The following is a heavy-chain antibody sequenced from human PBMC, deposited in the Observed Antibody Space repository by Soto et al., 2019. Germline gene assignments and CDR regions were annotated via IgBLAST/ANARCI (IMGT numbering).Heavy chain of an antibody. Sequence: PSETLSITYTVFVGSISSGGYSWSWIRQPPGKGLEWVGYIYHSGSTYDNPSRKSRVTISVDRSKNQFSLKLSSVTPADTAVYYCARSYYGSGSYSWSAPWGQGPLVT. D-gene: IGHD3-10*01. CDR3: ARSYYGSGSYSWSAP. J-gene: IGHJ5*02. CDR2: IYHSGST. CDR1: VGSISSGGYS. V-gene: IGHV4-30-2*01.